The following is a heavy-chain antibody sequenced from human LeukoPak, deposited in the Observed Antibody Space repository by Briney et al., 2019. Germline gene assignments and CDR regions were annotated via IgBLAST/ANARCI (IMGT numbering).Heavy chain of an antibody. D-gene: IGHD3-3*01. CDR3: AKDYDFWSGYYGPLGVYFDY. J-gene: IGHJ4*02. CDR2: ISGSGGST. V-gene: IGHV3-23*01. Sequence: GGSLRLSCAASGFTFSDYYMSWIRQAPGKGLEWVSAISGSGGSTYYADSVKGRFTISRDNSKNTLYLQMNSLRAEDTAVYYCAKDYDFWSGYYGPLGVYFDYWGQGTLVTVSS. CDR1: GFTFSDYY.